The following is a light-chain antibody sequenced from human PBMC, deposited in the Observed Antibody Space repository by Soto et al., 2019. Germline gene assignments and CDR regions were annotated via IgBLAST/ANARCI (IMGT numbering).Light chain of an antibody. J-gene: IGKJ2*01. Sequence: DIQMTQPPSSLSESVGDRVTITCRASQGITKYVAWLQQKPGKAPKSLIYATSRLQTEVPSRFSGSGSWTEFTILISGLTPEDFATYYCQQYNSFPRTFGQGTKLE. CDR3: QQYNSFPRT. V-gene: IGKV1-16*01. CDR1: QGITKY. CDR2: ATS.